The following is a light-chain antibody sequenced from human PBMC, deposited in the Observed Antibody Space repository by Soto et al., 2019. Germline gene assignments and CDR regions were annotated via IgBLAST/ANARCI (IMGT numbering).Light chain of an antibody. J-gene: IGLJ3*02. CDR2: NNN. CDR3: AAWDDSLNGLV. V-gene: IGLV1-44*01. Sequence: QSVLTQPPSASGTPGQSVTISCSGSRSNIGSNLVNWYQQLPGTAPKLLMYNNNQRPSGVPDRFSGSKSGTSASLAISGLQSEDEADYHCAAWDDSLNGLVFGGGTKLTVL. CDR1: RSNIGSNL.